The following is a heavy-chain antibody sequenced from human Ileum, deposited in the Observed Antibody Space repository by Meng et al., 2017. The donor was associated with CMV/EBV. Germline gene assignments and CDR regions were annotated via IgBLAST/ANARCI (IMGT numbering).Heavy chain of an antibody. D-gene: IGHD6-13*01. CDR2: IIPILGIA. CDR1: TFSSYA. Sequence: TFSSYAISWGRQAPGQGLEWMGGIIPILGIANYAQKFQGRVTITADKSTSTACMELSSLRSEDTAVYYCARDRQGAAGTLIYNWFDPWGQGTLVTVSS. CDR3: ARDRQGAAGTLIYNWFDP. V-gene: IGHV1-69*10. J-gene: IGHJ5*02.